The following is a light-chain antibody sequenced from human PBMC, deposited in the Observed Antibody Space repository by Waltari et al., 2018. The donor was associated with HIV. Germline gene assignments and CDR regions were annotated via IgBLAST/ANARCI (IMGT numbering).Light chain of an antibody. CDR3: MQGTHWYT. Sequence: DVVMTQFPLSLPVTLGPPASISCRSRQSLVHTDGNTYLNWFHQRPGQSPRRLFYKVSKRESGVPDRFSGSGSGTDFTLYISRVEAEDVGVYYCMQGTHWYTFGQGTKLEI. CDR1: QSLVHTDGNTY. J-gene: IGKJ2*01. V-gene: IGKV2-30*02. CDR2: KVS.